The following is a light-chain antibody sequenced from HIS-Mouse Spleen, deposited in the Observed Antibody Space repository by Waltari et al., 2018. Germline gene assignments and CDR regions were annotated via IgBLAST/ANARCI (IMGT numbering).Light chain of an antibody. J-gene: IGKJ3*01. V-gene: IGKV2-28*01. CDR2: LGS. Sequence: DIVMTQSPLSLPVTPGEPASIPCRSSQSLLHSNGYNYLDWYLQKPGQSPQLLIYLGSNRASGVPDRFSGSGSDTDFTLKISRVEAEDVGVYYCMQALQTPFTFGPGTKVDIK. CDR1: QSLLHSNGYNY. CDR3: MQALQTPFT.